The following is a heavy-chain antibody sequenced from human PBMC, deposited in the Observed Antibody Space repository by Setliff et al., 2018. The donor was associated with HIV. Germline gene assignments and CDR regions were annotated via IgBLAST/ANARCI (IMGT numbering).Heavy chain of an antibody. D-gene: IGHD3-22*01. CDR3: ARDWEARADYYDTSGQAQYFQH. V-gene: IGHV1-46*01. J-gene: IGHJ1*01. CDR2: INPSGGTT. Sequence: ASVKVSCKASGYSFTSYYVHWVRQAPGQGLEWMGIINPSGGTTSYAQKFQGRVTMTRDTSTSTVYMELSSLRFEDTAVYYCARDWEARADYYDTSGQAQYFQHWGQGTLVTVSS. CDR1: GYSFTSYY.